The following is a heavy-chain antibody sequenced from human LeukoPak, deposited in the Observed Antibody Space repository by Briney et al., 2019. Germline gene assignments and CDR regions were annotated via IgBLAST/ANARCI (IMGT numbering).Heavy chain of an antibody. Sequence: GGSLRLSCAASGFTLRSYGMNWVRQAPGEGLEWVSTISGSGDFTYYADSVRGRFTISRDNSKNTLYLQMNSLRAEDTAVYYCAKGTYGSGTYGAHDYWGQGTLVTVSS. CDR2: ISGSGDFT. CDR1: GFTLRSYG. D-gene: IGHD3-10*01. CDR3: AKGTYGSGTYGAHDY. V-gene: IGHV3-23*01. J-gene: IGHJ4*02.